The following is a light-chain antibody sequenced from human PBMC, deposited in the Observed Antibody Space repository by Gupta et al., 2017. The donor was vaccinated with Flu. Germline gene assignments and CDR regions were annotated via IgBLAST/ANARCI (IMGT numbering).Light chain of an antibody. CDR1: ASNIGTGF. V-gene: IGLV1-51*01. CDR3: GAWDNSLDTWV. Sequence: QSVLTPPPSVSSAPGQPVTISCAGSASNIGTGFVSWYQQLPETAPKLVIYDNNKRPSGIPDRFSGSKFGTSATLAISGLQTGDEADYYCGAWDNSLDTWVFGGGTSLTVL. J-gene: IGLJ3*02. CDR2: DNN.